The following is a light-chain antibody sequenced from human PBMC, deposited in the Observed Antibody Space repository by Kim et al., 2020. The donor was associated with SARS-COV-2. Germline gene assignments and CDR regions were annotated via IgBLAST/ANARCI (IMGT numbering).Light chain of an antibody. Sequence: EIVLTQSPGTLSLSPGERATLSCRASQTVSRNQLAWYQQKPGQPPRLLIYAASSRATGIPDRFSGSGSGTDFSLTISRLEPADCAVYYCQQYSNSRTFGQGTKVDIK. CDR1: QTVSRNQ. J-gene: IGKJ1*01. CDR3: QQYSNSRT. V-gene: IGKV3-20*01. CDR2: AAS.